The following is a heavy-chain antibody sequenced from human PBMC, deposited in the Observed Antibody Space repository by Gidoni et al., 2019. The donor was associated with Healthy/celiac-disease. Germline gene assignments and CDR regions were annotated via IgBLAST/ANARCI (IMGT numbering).Heavy chain of an antibody. D-gene: IGHD2-2*01. CDR3: AKTEIVVVPGVQWGEDY. CDR1: GFTFSSYA. J-gene: IGHJ4*02. CDR2: ISGSGGST. V-gene: IGHV3-23*01. Sequence: EVQLLESGGGLVQPGGSLRLSCAASGFTFSSYAMSWVRQAPGKGLEWVSAISGSGGSTYYADSVKGRFTISRDNFKNTLYLQMNSLRAEDTAVYYCAKTEIVVVPGVQWGEDYWGQGTLVTVSS.